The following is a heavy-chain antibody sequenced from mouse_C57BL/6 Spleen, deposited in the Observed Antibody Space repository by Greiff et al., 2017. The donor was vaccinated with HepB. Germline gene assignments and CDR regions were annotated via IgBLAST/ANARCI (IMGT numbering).Heavy chain of an antibody. V-gene: IGHV1-5*01. CDR3: TYTVVAKGYFDY. CDR2: IYPGNSDT. CDR1: GYTFTSYW. D-gene: IGHD1-1*01. Sequence: EVKVVESGTVLARPGASVKMSCKTSGYTFTSYWMHWVKQRPGQGLEWIGAIYPGNSDTSYNQKFKGKAKLTAVTSASTAYMELSSLTNEDSAVYYCTYTVVAKGYFDYWGQGTTLTVSS. J-gene: IGHJ2*01.